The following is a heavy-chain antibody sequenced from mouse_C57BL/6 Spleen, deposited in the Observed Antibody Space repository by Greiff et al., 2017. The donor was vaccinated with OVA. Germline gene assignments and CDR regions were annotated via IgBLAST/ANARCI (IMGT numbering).Heavy chain of an antibody. J-gene: IGHJ4*01. D-gene: IGHD2-4*01. Sequence: QVQLQQPGAELVRPGSSVKLSCKASGYTFTSYWMHWVKQRPIQGLEWIGNIDPSDSETHYNQKFKDKATLTVDKSSSTAYMQLSSLTSEDSAVYYCARDDYDYAVGYWGERASGTVSS. CDR1: GYTFTSYW. CDR2: IDPSDSET. CDR3: ARDDYDYAVGY. V-gene: IGHV1-52*01.